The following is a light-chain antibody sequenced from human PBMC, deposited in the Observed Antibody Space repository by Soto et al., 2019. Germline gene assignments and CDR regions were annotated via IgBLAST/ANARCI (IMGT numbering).Light chain of an antibody. CDR3: TSYMSSSTYV. V-gene: IGLV2-14*01. CDR1: SNDVGGYNY. CDR2: EVS. J-gene: IGLJ1*01. Sequence: QSALTQPASVSGSPGQSITISCTGTSNDVGGYNYVSWYQQHPGKAPKLMIYEVSNRPSGVSNRFSGSKSGNTASLTISGLQAEDEADYYCTSYMSSSTYVFGTGTKVTVL.